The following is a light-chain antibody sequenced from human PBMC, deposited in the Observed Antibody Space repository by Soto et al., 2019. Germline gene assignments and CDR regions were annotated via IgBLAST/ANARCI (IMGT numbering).Light chain of an antibody. CDR3: QQLNSYPIT. CDR1: QGISSY. CDR2: AAS. J-gene: IGKJ5*01. Sequence: DIQLTHSPCVRAASVGGGGTSTCRASQGISSYLAWYQQKPGKAPKLLIYAASTLQSGVPSRFSGSGSGTEFTLTISSLQPEDFATYYCQQLNSYPITFGQGTQLEIK. V-gene: IGKV1-9*01.